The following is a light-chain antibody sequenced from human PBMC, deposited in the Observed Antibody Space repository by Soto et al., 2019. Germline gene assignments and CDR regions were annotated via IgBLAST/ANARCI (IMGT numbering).Light chain of an antibody. CDR3: CSHVGGSTWTWV. CDR1: SSDVGSHNL. CDR2: EVN. V-gene: IGLV2-23*02. Sequence: QSALTQPASVSGSPGQSITISCTGTSSDVGSHNLVSWYRQHPGKAPKFMIYEVNKRPSGVSNRFSGSKSGNTASLTISGLQAEDEADYYCCSHVGGSTWTWVFGGGTKLTVL. J-gene: IGLJ3*02.